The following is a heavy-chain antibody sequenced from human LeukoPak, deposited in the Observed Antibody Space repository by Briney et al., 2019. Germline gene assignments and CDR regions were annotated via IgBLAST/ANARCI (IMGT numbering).Heavy chain of an antibody. V-gene: IGHV4-34*01. D-gene: IGHD2-2*01. Sequence: SSETRSLTCAVYGGSFSGYYWSWIRQPPGKGLEWIGEINHSGSTNYNPSLKSRVTISVDTSKNQFSLKLSSVTAADTAVYYCARRGVVPAAMGGGNWFDPWGQGTLVTVSS. CDR3: ARRGVVPAAMGGGNWFDP. CDR2: INHSGST. CDR1: GGSFSGYY. J-gene: IGHJ5*02.